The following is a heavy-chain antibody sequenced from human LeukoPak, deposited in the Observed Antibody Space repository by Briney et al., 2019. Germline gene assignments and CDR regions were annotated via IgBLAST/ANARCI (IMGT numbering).Heavy chain of an antibody. D-gene: IGHD3-22*01. CDR2: MNPNSGKT. V-gene: IGHV1-8*01. Sequence: GASVKVSCKASGYTFSSYDINWVRHATGQGLGWMGWMNPNSGKTGYAQKFQGRVTKTRSTTISTAYMELSSLRSEDTAVYYCARGGGYYKYYYYYYMNVWGKGSTVTVS. J-gene: IGHJ6*03. CDR3: ARGGGYYKYYYYYYMNV. CDR1: GYTFSSYD.